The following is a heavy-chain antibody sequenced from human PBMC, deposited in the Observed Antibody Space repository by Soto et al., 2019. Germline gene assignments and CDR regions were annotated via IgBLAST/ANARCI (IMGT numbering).Heavy chain of an antibody. CDR2: VNPNSGDT. J-gene: IGHJ4*01. D-gene: IGHD6-19*01. CDR3: AREASAVVSLDY. Sequence: QVQLVHSGTEVKKPGASVKVSCKASGYIFTAYSVHWVRQAPGQGLEWVGWVNPNSGDTIYAQKFQGRVTLTTDTSINTAYMELNGLKSDDTATYYCAREASAVVSLDYWGQGTLVVVSS. V-gene: IGHV1-2*02. CDR1: GYIFTAYS.